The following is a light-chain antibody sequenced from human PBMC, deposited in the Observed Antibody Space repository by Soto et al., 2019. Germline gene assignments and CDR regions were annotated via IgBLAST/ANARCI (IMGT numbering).Light chain of an antibody. CDR3: QQRSAWPYT. CDR1: QSVRSY. V-gene: IGKV3-11*01. CDR2: DAS. Sequence: EVVLTQSPATLSLSPGERATLYCRASQSVRSYLAWYQQKPGQAPRLLIYDASNRATGIPARFSGGGSGTDFTVTIDSLEPEDFAVYYCQQRSAWPYTFGQGTKLELK. J-gene: IGKJ2*01.